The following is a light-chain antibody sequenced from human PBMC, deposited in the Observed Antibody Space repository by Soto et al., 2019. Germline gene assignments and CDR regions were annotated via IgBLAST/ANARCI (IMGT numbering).Light chain of an antibody. J-gene: IGKJ4*01. CDR3: QQYNNWPLT. V-gene: IGKV3-15*01. Sequence: ETVMTQSPATLSASPGESATLSCRARQSVNSDLAWYQQIPGQAPRLLIYSASTGATGGPARFSGSGSGTEFTLTISSLQSEDFAIYYCQQYNNWPLTFGGGTKVEI. CDR1: QSVNSD. CDR2: SAS.